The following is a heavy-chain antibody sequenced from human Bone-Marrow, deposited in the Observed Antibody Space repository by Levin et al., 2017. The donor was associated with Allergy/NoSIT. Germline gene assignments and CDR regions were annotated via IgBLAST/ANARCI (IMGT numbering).Heavy chain of an antibody. Sequence: PSETLSLTCTVSGGSISSSSYYWGWIRQPPGKGLEWIGSIYYSGSTYYNPSLKSRVTISVDTSKNQFSLKLSSVTAADTAVYYCARSWIGSSPENFDYWGQGTLVTVSS. CDR3: ARSWIGSSPENFDY. V-gene: IGHV4-39*01. J-gene: IGHJ4*02. D-gene: IGHD6-6*01. CDR2: IYYSGST. CDR1: GGSISSSSYY.